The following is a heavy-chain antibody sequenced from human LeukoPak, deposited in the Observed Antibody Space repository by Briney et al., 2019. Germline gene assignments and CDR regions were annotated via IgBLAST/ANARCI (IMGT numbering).Heavy chain of an antibody. J-gene: IGHJ5*02. D-gene: IGHD3-3*01. Sequence: PGGSLRLSCSASGFTFSSYAMHWVHQAPGKGLEYVSAISSNGGSTYYADSGKGRFTISRDNSKNTLYLQMSSLRAEDTAVYYCARLLSITIFGVVKPPRRDNWFDPWGQGTLVTVSS. CDR2: ISSNGGST. V-gene: IGHV3-64D*06. CDR3: ARLLSITIFGVVKPPRRDNWFDP. CDR1: GFTFSSYA.